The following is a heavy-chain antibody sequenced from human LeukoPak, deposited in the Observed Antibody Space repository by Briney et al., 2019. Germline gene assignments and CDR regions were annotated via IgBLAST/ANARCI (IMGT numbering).Heavy chain of an antibody. J-gene: IGHJ4*02. V-gene: IGHV3-23*01. Sequence: GGSPRLSCAASGFTFSSYGMSWVRQAPGKGLEWVSAISGSGGSTYYADSVKGRFTISRDNSKNTLYLQMNSLRAEDTAVYYCAKGSSNRYCSSTSCPYYFDYWGQGTLVTVSS. CDR3: AKGSSNRYCSSTSCPYYFDY. CDR1: GFTFSSYG. D-gene: IGHD2-2*01. CDR2: ISGSGGST.